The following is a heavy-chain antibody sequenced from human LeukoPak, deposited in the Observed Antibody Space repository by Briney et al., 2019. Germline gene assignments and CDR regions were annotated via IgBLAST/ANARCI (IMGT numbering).Heavy chain of an antibody. J-gene: IGHJ4*02. Sequence: SETLSLTCTVSGGSISSNYWSWIRQPPGKGLEWLGYIYNSGSTNSNPSLKSRVTMSVETSKNQFSLKLSSVTAADTAVYYCASLARDSSGYDRFDYWGQGTLVTVSS. CDR2: IYNSGST. CDR1: GGSISSNY. CDR3: ASLARDSSGYDRFDY. V-gene: IGHV4-59*01. D-gene: IGHD3-22*01.